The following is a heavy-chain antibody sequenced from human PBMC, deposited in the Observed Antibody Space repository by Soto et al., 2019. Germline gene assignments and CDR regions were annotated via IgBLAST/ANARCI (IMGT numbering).Heavy chain of an antibody. J-gene: IGHJ4*02. D-gene: IGHD3-3*01. V-gene: IGHV3-30*18. CDR1: VFNFSDYA. Sequence: PXGSLRLSCAASVFNFSDYAMHCVRHSPGKGLEWLAIISYEGSNKYSAGSVKGRFTISRDNSKNTLYLQMNSLRPEDTAVYYCAKDWATTVHGRFLHSWGQGT. CDR2: ISYEGSNK. CDR3: AKDWATTVHGRFLHS.